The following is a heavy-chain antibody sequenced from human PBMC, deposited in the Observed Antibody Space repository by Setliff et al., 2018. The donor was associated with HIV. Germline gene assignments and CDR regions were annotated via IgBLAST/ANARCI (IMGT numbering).Heavy chain of an antibody. Sequence: GGSLRLSCAASGFTFSSCWVTWVRQGPGKGLEWVANIKQDGSEKYYVDSVKGRFTISRDNPKNSLYLQMNSLRAEDSAVYYCARSQPMAQGVTPFDYWGQGVLVTVSS. CDR1: GFTFSSCW. V-gene: IGHV3-7*03. J-gene: IGHJ4*02. CDR3: ARSQPMAQGVTPFDY. CDR2: IKQDGSEK. D-gene: IGHD3-10*01.